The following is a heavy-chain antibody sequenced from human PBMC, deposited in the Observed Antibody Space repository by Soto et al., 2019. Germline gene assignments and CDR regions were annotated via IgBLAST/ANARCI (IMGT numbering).Heavy chain of an antibody. CDR2: ISTYNGNT. J-gene: IGHJ4*02. CDR1: GYSFTTSG. Sequence: QAQLVQSGAEVKEPGASVKVSCKASGYSFTTSGITWVRQAPGQGLEGMGWISTYNGNTIYAQKLQDRVTPTTDTSTSTAYMELRSLRSDDTAVYYCARRLYGDYDYWGQGTLVTVSS. V-gene: IGHV1-18*01. D-gene: IGHD4-17*01. CDR3: ARRLYGDYDY.